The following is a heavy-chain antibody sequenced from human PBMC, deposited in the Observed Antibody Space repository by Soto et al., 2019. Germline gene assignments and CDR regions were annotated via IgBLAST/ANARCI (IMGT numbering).Heavy chain of an antibody. CDR1: GFTFSSYG. V-gene: IGHV3-30*18. J-gene: IGHJ4*02. Sequence: PGGDLRLSCTASGFTFSSYGMHWFRQAPGKGLERVVVISYDGSNKYYADSVKGRFTISRDNYKKTLYLQLKSLRAEDTALYYCAKDRYRGVGSVKWELFNWGQGILVTVSS. CDR2: ISYDGSNK. CDR3: AKDRYRGVGSVKWELFN. D-gene: IGHD1-26*01.